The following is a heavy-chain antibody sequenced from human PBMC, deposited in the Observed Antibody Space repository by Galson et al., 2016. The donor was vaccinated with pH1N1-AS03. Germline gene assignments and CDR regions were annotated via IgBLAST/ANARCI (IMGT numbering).Heavy chain of an antibody. CDR1: GFTFSTYA. Sequence: SLRLSCAASGFTFSTYAMSWVRQAPGKGLEWVSYISGADLSTYYADSAQGRFTVSRDNSKNTLYLQMNGLRAEDTAIYYCANPRASGTTMVTRLDYWGQGILVTVSS. CDR2: ISGADLST. J-gene: IGHJ4*02. V-gene: IGHV3-23*01. D-gene: IGHD5-18*01. CDR3: ANPRASGTTMVTRLDY.